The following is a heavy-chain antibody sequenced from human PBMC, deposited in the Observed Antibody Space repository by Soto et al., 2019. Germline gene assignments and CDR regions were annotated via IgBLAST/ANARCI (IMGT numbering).Heavy chain of an antibody. D-gene: IGHD5-12*01. V-gene: IGHV1-3*01. Sequence: ASVKVSCKASGYTFTSYAMHWVRQAPGQRLEWMGWINAGNGNTKYSQKFQGRVTITRDTSASTAYMELSSLRSEDTAVCYCAKWSVAKDAFDIWGQGTMVTVSS. CDR3: AKWSVAKDAFDI. CDR2: INAGNGNT. J-gene: IGHJ3*02. CDR1: GYTFTSYA.